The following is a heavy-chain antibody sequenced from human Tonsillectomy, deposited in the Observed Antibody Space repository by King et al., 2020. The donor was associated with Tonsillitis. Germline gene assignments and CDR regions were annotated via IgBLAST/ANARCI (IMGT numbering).Heavy chain of an antibody. J-gene: IGHJ6*03. Sequence: VQLQQWGAGLLKPSETLSLTCAVFGGSFNDYFWSWIRQPPGKGLEWIGEIDHSGITNYNPSLKSRVTISIDTSKKQFSLKLTSVTAADTAVYYCSRGGSFFYDSSARPFYFHYMDVWGTGTTVTVSS. CDR1: GGSFNDYF. V-gene: IGHV4-34*01. CDR3: SRGGSFFYDSSARPFYFHYMDV. D-gene: IGHD3-22*01. CDR2: IDHSGIT.